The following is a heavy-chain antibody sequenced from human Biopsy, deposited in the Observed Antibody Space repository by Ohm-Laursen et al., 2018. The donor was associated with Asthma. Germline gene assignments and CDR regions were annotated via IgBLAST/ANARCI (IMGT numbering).Heavy chain of an antibody. CDR3: ARTFHFWSPYHAEHYQL. J-gene: IGHJ1*01. D-gene: IGHD3-3*02. V-gene: IGHV3-7*01. CDR2: IKHDGSEN. CDR1: GFTFGDYW. Sequence: SLRLSCTAFGFTFGDYWMSWVRQVPGRGLEWVANIKHDGSENSHVDSLKGRFTISRDNAKNSLYLQMNSLRAEDTAVYYCARTFHFWSPYHAEHYQLWGQGTLVTVSS.